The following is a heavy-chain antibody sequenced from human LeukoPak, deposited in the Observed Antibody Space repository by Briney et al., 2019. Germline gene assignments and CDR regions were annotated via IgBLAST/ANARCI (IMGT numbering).Heavy chain of an antibody. Sequence: ASVKVSCKASGYTITNNYMHWVRQAPGQGLEWMGVINPSGTGTSYAQKFQGRITMSRGTSTSTVYMELSSLRSEDTAFYYCATDHSMANTAWWFDPWGQGTLVTVSS. CDR3: ATDHSMANTAWWFDP. CDR1: GYTITNNY. CDR2: INPSGTGT. V-gene: IGHV1-46*01. J-gene: IGHJ5*02. D-gene: IGHD5-24*01.